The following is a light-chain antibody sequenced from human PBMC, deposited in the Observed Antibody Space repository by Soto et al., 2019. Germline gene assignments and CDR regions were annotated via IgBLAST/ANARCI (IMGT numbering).Light chain of an antibody. CDR3: QQYNNWPLLT. V-gene: IGKV3-15*01. CDR1: QSVSSN. J-gene: IGKJ4*01. CDR2: GAS. Sequence: EIVMTQSPATLSVSPGERATLSCRASQSVSSNLAWYQQKPGQAPRLLIYGASTRATGIPARFSGSGSGTEFTLTISSLQSEDFAFYYCQQYNNWPLLTFGGGTKADIK.